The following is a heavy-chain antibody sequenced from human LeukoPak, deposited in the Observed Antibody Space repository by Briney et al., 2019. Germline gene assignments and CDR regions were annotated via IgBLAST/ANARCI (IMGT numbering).Heavy chain of an antibody. Sequence: GGSLRLSCAASGFTVSSNYMSWVRQAPGKGLEWVPVIYSGGSTYYADSVKGRFTISRDNSKNTLYLQMNSLRAEDTAEYYCARDSTDGDYDWFDPWGQGTLVTVSS. CDR1: GFTVSSNY. J-gene: IGHJ5*02. D-gene: IGHD4-17*01. CDR3: ARDSTDGDYDWFDP. V-gene: IGHV3-53*01. CDR2: IYSGGST.